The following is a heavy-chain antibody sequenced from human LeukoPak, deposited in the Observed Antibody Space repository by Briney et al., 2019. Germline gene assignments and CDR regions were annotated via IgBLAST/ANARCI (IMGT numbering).Heavy chain of an antibody. CDR1: GGTFSGYY. J-gene: IGHJ6*02. D-gene: IGHD5-18*01. V-gene: IGHV4-34*01. Sequence: PSETLSLTCAVYGGTFSGYYWSWIRQAPGKGLEWIGEINDSGSTNYNASLKSGVTISVETSKKKFSLKLSSVPAADTAVYYCARGGGTAMVHHYYYFYGMDVWGQGTTVTVSS. CDR3: ARGGGTAMVHHYYYFYGMDV. CDR2: INDSGST.